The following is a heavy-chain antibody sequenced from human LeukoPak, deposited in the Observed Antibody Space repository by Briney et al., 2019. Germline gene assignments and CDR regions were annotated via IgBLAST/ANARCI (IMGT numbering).Heavy chain of an antibody. CDR2: ISGRSGST. D-gene: IGHD3-9*01. V-gene: IGHV3-23*01. CDR3: AKWGDYDVLTGYYVSDF. CDR1: GFIFSNYA. Sequence: GGSLRLSCAASGFIFSNYAMYWVRQAPGKGLEWVSAISGRSGSTYYADSVKGRFTISRDSSKNTLYLQMNSLRADDTAVYYCAKWGDYDVLTGYYVSDFWGQGTLVSVSS. J-gene: IGHJ4*02.